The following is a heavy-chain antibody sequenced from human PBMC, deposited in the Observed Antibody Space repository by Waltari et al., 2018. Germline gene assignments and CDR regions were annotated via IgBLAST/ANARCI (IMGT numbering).Heavy chain of an antibody. V-gene: IGHV3-48*04. CDR3: ARDKRAPNYYDSSGVLDY. CDR1: GFTFSSYS. D-gene: IGHD3-22*01. Sequence: EVQLVESGGGLVQPGGSLRLSCAASGFTFSSYSMNWVRQAPGKGLEWVSYISSSSSTIYYADSLKGRFTISRDNAKNSLYLQMNSLRAEDTAVYYCARDKRAPNYYDSSGVLDYWGQGTLVTVSS. CDR2: ISSSSSTI. J-gene: IGHJ4*02.